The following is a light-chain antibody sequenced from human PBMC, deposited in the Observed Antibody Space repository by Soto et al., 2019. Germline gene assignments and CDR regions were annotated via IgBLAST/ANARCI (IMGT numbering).Light chain of an antibody. CDR3: QQRSNWPLT. CDR2: DAY. CDR1: QSVSSN. V-gene: IGKV3-11*01. Sequence: EIVLTQSPATLSLSPGERATLSCRASQSVSSNLAWYQQKPGQAPRLLIFDAYNRATGIPGRFSGSGSGTDFTLNISSLETEDFAVYYCQQRSNWPLTFGGGTKVEIK. J-gene: IGKJ4*01.